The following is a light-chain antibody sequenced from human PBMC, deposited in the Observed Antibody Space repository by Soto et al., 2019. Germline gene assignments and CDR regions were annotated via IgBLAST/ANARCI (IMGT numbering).Light chain of an antibody. J-gene: IGKJ1*01. CDR2: AAS. CDR1: QSISSW. CDR3: QQSYSTPTWT. Sequence: DIQMTQSPSALSASVVDRVTITCRASQSISSWLAWYQQKPGKAPKLLIYAASSLQSGVPSRFSGSGSGTDFTLTISSLQPEDFATYYCQQSYSTPTWTFGQGTKVDI. V-gene: IGKV1-39*01.